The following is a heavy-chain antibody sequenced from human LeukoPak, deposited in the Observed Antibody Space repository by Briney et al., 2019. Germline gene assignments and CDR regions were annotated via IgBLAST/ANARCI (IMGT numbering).Heavy chain of an antibody. J-gene: IGHJ5*02. CDR3: ARWEGNWFDP. V-gene: IGHV4-4*09. D-gene: IGHD1-26*01. Sequence: SETLSLTCTVSGGSFNSYYWTWIRQPPGKGLEWIGCIYTSGSSNYNPSLRSRVTISVDTSKNQFSLRQTSVTAADTAVYYCARWEGNWFDPWGQGTLVTVSS. CDR1: GGSFNSYY. CDR2: IYTSGSS.